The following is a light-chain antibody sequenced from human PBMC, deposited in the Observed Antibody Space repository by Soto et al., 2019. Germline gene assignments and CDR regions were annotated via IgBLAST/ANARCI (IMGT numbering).Light chain of an antibody. J-gene: IGKJ2*01. V-gene: IGKV3-20*01. Sequence: EIVLTQSPGTLSLSPGERATLSCRASQSVRSVNYIAWHQQKPGQAPRLLIYGASSRATGIPDRFSGSGSQTDFTLTISRLQPEDFAVYYCQQFGSSPNTFGQGTKLEIK. CDR3: QQFGSSPNT. CDR1: QSVRSVNY. CDR2: GAS.